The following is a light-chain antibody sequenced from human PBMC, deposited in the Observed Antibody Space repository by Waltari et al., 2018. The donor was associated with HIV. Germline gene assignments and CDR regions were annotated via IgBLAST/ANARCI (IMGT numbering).Light chain of an antibody. CDR3: QQYNRYSWT. J-gene: IGKJ1*01. CDR1: QSIKSW. V-gene: IGKV1-5*03. CDR2: KAS. Sequence: DIQMTQSPSTLSASVGDRVTITGRASQSIKSWLAWYQQKPGAGPKLLIYKASNLESGVPSRFSGSGFGTEFTLTISSLQPDDFATYYCQQYNRYSWTFGQGTKVDIK.